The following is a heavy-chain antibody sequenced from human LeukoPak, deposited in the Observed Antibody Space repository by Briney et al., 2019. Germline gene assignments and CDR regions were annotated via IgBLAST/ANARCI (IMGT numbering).Heavy chain of an antibody. J-gene: IGHJ4*02. D-gene: IGHD6-19*01. CDR1: GGSISSSSYY. CDR2: IYYSGST. CDR3: ARQVAVAGPRLGY. Sequence: SETLSLTSTVSGGSISSSSYYWGWIRQPPGKGLEWIGSIYYSGSTYYNPSLKSRVTISVDTSKNQFSLKLSSVTAADTAVYYCARQVAVAGPRLGYWGQGTLVTVSS. V-gene: IGHV4-39*01.